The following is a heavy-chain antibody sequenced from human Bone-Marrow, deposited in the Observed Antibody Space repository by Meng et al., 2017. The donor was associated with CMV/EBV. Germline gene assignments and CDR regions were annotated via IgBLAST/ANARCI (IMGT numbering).Heavy chain of an antibody. CDR2: ISSSGSTI. J-gene: IGHJ6*02. D-gene: IGHD6-13*01. CDR1: GFTFSSYE. V-gene: IGHV3-48*03. CDR3: ARGYSSSWPYQTYYYYGMDV. Sequence: GGSLRLSCAASGFTFSSYEMNWVRQAPGKGLEWVSYISSSGSTIYYADSVKGRFTISRDNAKNSLYLQMNSLRAEDTAVYYCARGYSSSWPYQTYYYYGMDVWGQGTTVTVSS.